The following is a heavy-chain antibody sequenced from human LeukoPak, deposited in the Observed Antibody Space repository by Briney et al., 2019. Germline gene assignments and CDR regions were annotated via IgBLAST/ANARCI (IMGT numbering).Heavy chain of an antibody. CDR2: IIPIFGTA. D-gene: IGHD2-2*01. V-gene: IGHV1-69*13. J-gene: IGHJ5*02. Sequence: GASVKVSCKASGGTFSSYAISWVRQAPGQGLEWMGGIIPIFGTANYAQKFQGRVTITADESTSTAYMELSSLRSEDTAVCYCARDRAGYCSSTSCYPWFDPWGQGTLVTVSS. CDR1: GGTFSSYA. CDR3: ARDRAGYCSSTSCYPWFDP.